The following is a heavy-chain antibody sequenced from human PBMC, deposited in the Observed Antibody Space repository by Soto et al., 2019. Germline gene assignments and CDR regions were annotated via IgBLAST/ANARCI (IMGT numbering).Heavy chain of an antibody. CDR2: IYHSGST. J-gene: IGHJ4*02. D-gene: IGHD6-6*01. CDR3: ARLEMWGSSSSSLDPVYY. Sequence: SETLSLTCAVSSGSISSSNWWSWVRQPPGKGLEWIGEIYHSGSTNYNPSLKSRVTISVDKSKNQFSLKLSSVTAADTAVYYCARLEMWGSSSSSLDPVYYWGQGTLVTVSS. V-gene: IGHV4-4*02. CDR1: SGSISSSNW.